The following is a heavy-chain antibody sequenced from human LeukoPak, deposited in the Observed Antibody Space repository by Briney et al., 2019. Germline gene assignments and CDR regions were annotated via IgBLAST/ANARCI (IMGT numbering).Heavy chain of an antibody. D-gene: IGHD2/OR15-2a*01. V-gene: IGHV3-48*01. CDR1: GITFSSYS. Sequence: SGGSLRLSCGASGITFSSYSMNWVRQAPGKGLGWVSYISSSGSTKYYADSVKGRFTISRDNARNSLYLQMNSLRAEDTAVYFRARGGLSIMGYWGQGTLVTVSS. CDR2: ISSSGSTK. CDR3: ARGGLSIMGY. J-gene: IGHJ4*02.